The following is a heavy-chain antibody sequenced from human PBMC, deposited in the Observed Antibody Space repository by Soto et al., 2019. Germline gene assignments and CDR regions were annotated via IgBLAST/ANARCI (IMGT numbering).Heavy chain of an antibody. D-gene: IGHD2-21*01. V-gene: IGHV1-3*01. J-gene: IGHJ1*01. CDR2: INAGNGNT. CDR1: GYTFNSYV. CDR3: ARELLSLSNSWREYFQH. Sequence: ASVKVSCKASGYTFNSYVIHWVRQGPGQRLEWMGWINAGNGNTKYSQQFQGRVTITRDTSASTAYMELSSLRSEDTAVYYCARELLSLSNSWREYFQHWGQGTLVTVSS.